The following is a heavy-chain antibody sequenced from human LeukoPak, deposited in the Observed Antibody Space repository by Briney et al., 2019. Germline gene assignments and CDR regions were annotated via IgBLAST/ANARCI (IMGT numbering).Heavy chain of an antibody. CDR3: ARTRRIRPRVVPAAIYPAPTVGWFDP. CDR1: GGSFSGYY. V-gene: IGHV4-34*01. D-gene: IGHD2-2*02. Sequence: PSETLSLTCAVYGGSFSGYYWSWIRQPPGKGLEWIGEINHSGSTNYNPSLKSRVTISVDTSKNQFSLKLSSVTAADTAVYYCARTRRIRPRVVPAAIYPAPTVGWFDPWGQGTLVTVSS. CDR2: INHSGST. J-gene: IGHJ5*02.